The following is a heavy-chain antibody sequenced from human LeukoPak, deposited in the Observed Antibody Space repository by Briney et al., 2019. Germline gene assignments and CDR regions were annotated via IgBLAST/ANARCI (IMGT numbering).Heavy chain of an antibody. CDR1: GFSFTNYW. Sequence: GGSLRLSCAASGFSFTNYWMSWVRQAPGMGLEWVAIINQDGSERYYVDSVKGRFTVSRDSAKNSLYLQMNSLRVEDTAVYYCAKDKITGASTNDYWGQGTLVTVSS. CDR3: AKDKITGASTNDY. J-gene: IGHJ4*02. D-gene: IGHD1-14*01. CDR2: INQDGSER. V-gene: IGHV3-7*01.